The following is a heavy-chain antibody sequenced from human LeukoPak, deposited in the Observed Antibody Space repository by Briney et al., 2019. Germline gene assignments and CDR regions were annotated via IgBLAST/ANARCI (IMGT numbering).Heavy chain of an antibody. J-gene: IGHJ5*02. Sequence: SGTLSLTCAVSGGSISSSNWWSWVRQPPGKGLEWIGEIYHSGSTNYNPSLKSRVTISVDKSKNQFSLKLGSVTAADTAVYYCARARKTYGSSYPRRVSWFDPWGQGTLVTVSS. D-gene: IGHD6-13*01. CDR2: IYHSGST. CDR3: ARARKTYGSSYPRRVSWFDP. CDR1: GGSISSSNW. V-gene: IGHV4-4*02.